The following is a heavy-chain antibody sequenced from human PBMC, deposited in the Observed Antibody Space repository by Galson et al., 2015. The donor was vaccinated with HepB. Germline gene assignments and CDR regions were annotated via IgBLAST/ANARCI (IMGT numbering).Heavy chain of an antibody. CDR1: GSTFTDYY. V-gene: IGHV1-2*02. D-gene: IGHD3-22*01. CDR2: INPNSDGT. J-gene: IGHJ4*02. CDR3: ARGVQLTTEFDY. Sequence: SVKVSCKASGSTFTDYYIHWVRQAPGQGLEWMGWINPNSDGTKYAPKFEGRVTMTSDTSINAAYMELSSLKSDDTAFYYCARGVQLTTEFDYWGPGTLVTVSS.